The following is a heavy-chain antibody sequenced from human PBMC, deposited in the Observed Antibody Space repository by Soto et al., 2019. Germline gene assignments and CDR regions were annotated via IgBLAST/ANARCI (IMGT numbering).Heavy chain of an antibody. J-gene: IGHJ4*02. CDR3: ARDLKVGEVREVPDY. D-gene: IGHD3-16*01. CDR1: GYTFTSCG. V-gene: IGHV1-18*01. CDR2: ISAYNGNT. Sequence: RASVKVPCKASGYTFTSCGISLVRQAPGQGLEWMGWISAYNGNTNYAQKLQGRVTMTTDTSTSTAYMELRSLRSDDTAVYYCARDLKVGEVREVPDYWGQGTLVTVSS.